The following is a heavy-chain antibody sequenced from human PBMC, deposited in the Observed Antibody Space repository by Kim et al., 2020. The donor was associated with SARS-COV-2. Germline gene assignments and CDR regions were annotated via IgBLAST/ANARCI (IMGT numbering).Heavy chain of an antibody. CDR2: IIPIFGTA. J-gene: IGHJ5*02. CDR1: GGTFSSYA. CDR3: ARELQSYIVVVPAAIDLYNWFDP. D-gene: IGHD2-2*02. V-gene: IGHV1-69*13. Sequence: SVKVSCKASGGTFSSYAISWVRQAPGQGLEWMGGIIPIFGTANYAQKFQGRVTITADESTSTAYMELSSLRSEDTAVYYCARELQSYIVVVPAAIDLYNWFDPWGQGTLVTVSS.